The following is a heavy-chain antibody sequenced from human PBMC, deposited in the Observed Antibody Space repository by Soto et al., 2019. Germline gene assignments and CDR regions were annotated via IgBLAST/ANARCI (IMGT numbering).Heavy chain of an antibody. V-gene: IGHV1-69*01. CDR3: ALGYCSGGSCYSSYYYGMDV. CDR1: GGTFSSYA. CDR2: IIPIFGTA. J-gene: IGHJ6*02. D-gene: IGHD2-15*01. Sequence: QVQLVQSGAEVKKPGSSVKVSCKASGGTFSSYAISWVRQAPGQGLEWMGGIIPIFGTANYAQKFQGRVMITADESTSTDYMELSSLGSEDTAVYYCALGYCSGGSCYSSYYYGMDVWGQGTTVTVSS.